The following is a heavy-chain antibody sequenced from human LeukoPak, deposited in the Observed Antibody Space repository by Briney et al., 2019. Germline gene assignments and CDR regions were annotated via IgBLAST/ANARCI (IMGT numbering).Heavy chain of an antibody. V-gene: IGHV4-39*01. Sequence: PSDTLSLTSTVSAGSISGSTYYWGWIRQPPGKGLEWIGSISYSGSTYYNPSLKSRVTISVDTSKNQFSLKVISVTAADTAVYYCARGLGIAAAAGTGWGQGTLVTVSS. D-gene: IGHD6-13*01. CDR3: ARGLGIAAAAGTG. CDR1: AGSISGSTYY. CDR2: ISYSGST. J-gene: IGHJ4*02.